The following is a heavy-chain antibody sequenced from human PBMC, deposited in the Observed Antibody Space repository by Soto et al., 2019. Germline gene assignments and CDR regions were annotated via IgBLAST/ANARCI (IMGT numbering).Heavy chain of an antibody. CDR1: GFTFSSYA. CDR3: ARPLLSYCGGDCYSGENDY. D-gene: IGHD2-21*02. Sequence: QVQLVESGGGVVQPGRSLRLSCAASGFTFSSYAMHWVRQAPGKGLEWVAVISYDGSNKYYADSVKGRFTISRDNSKNTLYLQMNSLRAEDTAVYYCARPLLSYCGGDCYSGENDYWGQGTLVTVSS. J-gene: IGHJ4*02. CDR2: ISYDGSNK. V-gene: IGHV3-30-3*01.